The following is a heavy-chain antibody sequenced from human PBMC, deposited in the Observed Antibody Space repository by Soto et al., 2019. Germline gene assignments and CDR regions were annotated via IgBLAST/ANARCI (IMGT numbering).Heavy chain of an antibody. Sequence: SETLSLTCTVSGGSFKSGSYSWSWIRQPPGKGLEWIGYAYHTGSTYYNPSLKSRVSISMDTSKNQFSLNLDSVTAADTAVYFCARDFAYFDSWGQGTLVTVSS. CDR3: ARDFAYFDS. CDR2: AYHTGST. J-gene: IGHJ4*02. V-gene: IGHV4-61*01. CDR1: GGSFKSGSYS. D-gene: IGHD3-3*01.